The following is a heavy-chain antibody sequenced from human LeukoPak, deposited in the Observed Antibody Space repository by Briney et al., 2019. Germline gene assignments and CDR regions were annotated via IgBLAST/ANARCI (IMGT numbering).Heavy chain of an antibody. J-gene: IGHJ4*02. Sequence: GGSLRLSCVTSGFTFSNYNINWVRQAPGKGREWVSYISSSSSTIYYADSVKGRFTISRDNAENSLYLQMNGLRAEDTGMYYCARTAVAGRRDFDYWGQGTLVTVSS. CDR2: ISSSSSTI. CDR1: GFTFSNYN. D-gene: IGHD6-19*01. CDR3: ARTAVAGRRDFDY. V-gene: IGHV3-48*01.